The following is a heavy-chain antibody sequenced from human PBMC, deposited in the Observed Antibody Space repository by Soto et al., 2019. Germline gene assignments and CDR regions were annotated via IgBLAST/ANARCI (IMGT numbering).Heavy chain of an antibody. D-gene: IGHD1-26*01. CDR3: ARSRYSGSYFFDY. CDR1: GGSISSGDYY. CDR2: NHYSGST. Sequence: SETLSLTCTVSGGSISSGDYYWSWIRQAPGKGLEWSAYNHYSGSTYYNPSLKSRVTISVDTSKNQFSLKLSSVTAADTAVYYCARSRYSGSYFFDYWGQGILVT. V-gene: IGHV4-30-4*01. J-gene: IGHJ4*02.